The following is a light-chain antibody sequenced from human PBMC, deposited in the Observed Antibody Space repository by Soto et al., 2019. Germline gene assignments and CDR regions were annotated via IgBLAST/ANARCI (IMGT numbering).Light chain of an antibody. Sequence: DIQMTQTPLSLSASVGDRVTITSRASQNIYINLNWYQQKPGKAPQLLIYAASTLQSGVPSRFSGSGSGTDFALAISSLQPEDSATYYCQQTYGTLTFGGGTKVQI. V-gene: IGKV1-39*01. CDR3: QQTYGTLT. CDR2: AAS. CDR1: QNIYIN. J-gene: IGKJ4*01.